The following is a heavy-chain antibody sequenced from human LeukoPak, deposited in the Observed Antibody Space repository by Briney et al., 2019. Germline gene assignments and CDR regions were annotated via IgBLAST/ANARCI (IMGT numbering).Heavy chain of an antibody. Sequence: ASVKVSCKASGYTFTGYYIHWVRQAPGQGLEWMGRINPNSGGTNYAQKFQGRVTMTRDTSISTAYMELSRLRSDDTAVYYCARGYYDSSGYYQFDYWGQGTLVTVSS. CDR3: ARGYYDSSGYYQFDY. V-gene: IGHV1-2*06. CDR1: GYTFTGYY. D-gene: IGHD3-22*01. CDR2: INPNSGGT. J-gene: IGHJ4*02.